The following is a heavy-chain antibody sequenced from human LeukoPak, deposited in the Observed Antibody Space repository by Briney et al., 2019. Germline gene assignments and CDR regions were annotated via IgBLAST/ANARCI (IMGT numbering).Heavy chain of an antibody. V-gene: IGHV3-48*04. CDR1: GFTFSSYS. J-gene: IGHJ4*02. D-gene: IGHD7-27*01. CDR2: ISSSSSTI. CDR3: ARASRTGLGIGSFDY. Sequence: GGSLRLSCAASGFTFSSYSMNWVRQAPGKGLEWVSYISSSSSTIYYADSVKGRFTISRDNAKNSLYLQMNSLRAEDTAVYYCARASRTGLGIGSFDYWGQGTLVTVSS.